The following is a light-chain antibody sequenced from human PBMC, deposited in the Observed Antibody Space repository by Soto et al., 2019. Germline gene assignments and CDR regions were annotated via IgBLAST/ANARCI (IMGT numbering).Light chain of an antibody. J-gene: IGKJ1*01. CDR2: AAS. CDR3: QHYNRYSEA. CDR1: QSVSSSY. Sequence: EIVLTQSPGTLSLSPGERATLSCRASQSVSSSYLAWYQQKPGQAPRLLIYAASRRATGIPDRFSGSGSGTDFTLTISSLQPDDFATYYCQHYNRYSEAFGQGTKVDIK. V-gene: IGKV3-20*01.